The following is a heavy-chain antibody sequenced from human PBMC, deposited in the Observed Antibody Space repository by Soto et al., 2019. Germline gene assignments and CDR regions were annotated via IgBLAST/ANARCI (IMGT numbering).Heavy chain of an antibody. Sequence: LGESLKISCKGSGYSFTSYWIGWVRQMPGKGLEWMGIIYPGDSDTRYSPSFQGQVTISADKSVSTAYLQWSSLKASDTAMYYCARQYCSSTSCYAKDYYYYYMDVWGKGTTVTVSS. CDR1: GYSFTSYW. CDR3: ARQYCSSTSCYAKDYYYYYMDV. D-gene: IGHD2-2*01. V-gene: IGHV5-51*01. J-gene: IGHJ6*03. CDR2: IYPGDSDT.